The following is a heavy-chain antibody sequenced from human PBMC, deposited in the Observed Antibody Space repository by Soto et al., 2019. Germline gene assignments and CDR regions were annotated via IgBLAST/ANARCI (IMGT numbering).Heavy chain of an antibody. CDR3: ARMVLLWFGEPKLGMDV. J-gene: IGHJ6*02. CDR1: GGTFSSYA. Sequence: QVQLVQSGAEVKKPGSSVKVSCKASGGTFSSYAISWVRQAPGQGLEWMGGIIPIFGTANYAQKFQGRVTITADEPTSTAYMELSSLRSEDTAVYYCARMVLLWFGEPKLGMDVWGQGTTVTVSS. V-gene: IGHV1-69*01. CDR2: IIPIFGTA. D-gene: IGHD3-10*01.